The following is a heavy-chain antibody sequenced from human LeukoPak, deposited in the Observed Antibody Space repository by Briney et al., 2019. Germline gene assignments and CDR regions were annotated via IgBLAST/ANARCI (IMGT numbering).Heavy chain of an antibody. Sequence: SETLSLTCAVYGGSLSGYYWSWIRQPPGKGLEWIGEINHSGSTNYNPSLKSRVTISVDTSKNQFSLKLTSVTAADTAVYFCARAAGPRTVPFYWGQGTLVTVSS. V-gene: IGHV4-34*01. CDR3: ARAAGPRTVPFY. CDR1: GGSLSGYY. CDR2: INHSGST. J-gene: IGHJ4*02. D-gene: IGHD6-25*01.